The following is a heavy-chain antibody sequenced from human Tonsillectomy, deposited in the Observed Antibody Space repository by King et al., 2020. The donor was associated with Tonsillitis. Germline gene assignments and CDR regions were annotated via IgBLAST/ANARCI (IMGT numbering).Heavy chain of an antibody. Sequence: VQLVESGGGLIQPGGSLRLSCAASGFTVSSTYMSWVRQAPGKGLEWASIIYSGGSTYYADSVKGRFTISRDNSKNTLYLQMNSLRAEDTAVYYCARGWGYGSNDAFDIWGQGTMVTVSS. V-gene: IGHV3-53*01. CDR1: GFTVSSTY. CDR2: IYSGGST. D-gene: IGHD5-12*01. CDR3: ARGWGYGSNDAFDI. J-gene: IGHJ3*02.